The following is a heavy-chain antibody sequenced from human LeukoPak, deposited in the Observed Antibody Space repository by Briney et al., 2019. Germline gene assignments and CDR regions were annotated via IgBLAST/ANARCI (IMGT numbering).Heavy chain of an antibody. CDR2: INPSGGST. V-gene: IGHV1-46*01. J-gene: IGHJ6*03. CDR3: ARAHYYYYMDV. CDR1: GYIFTGYY. Sequence: ASVKVSCKASGYIFTGYYMHWVRQAPGQGLEWMGIINPSGGSTSYAQKFQGRVTMTRDMSTSTVYMELSSLRSEDTAVYYCARAHYYYYMDVWGKGTTVTVSS.